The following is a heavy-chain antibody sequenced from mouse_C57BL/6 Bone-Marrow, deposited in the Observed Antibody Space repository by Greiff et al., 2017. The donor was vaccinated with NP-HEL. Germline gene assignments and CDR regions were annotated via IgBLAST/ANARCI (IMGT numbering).Heavy chain of an antibody. CDR1: GFTFSNYW. CDR2: IRLKSDNYAT. CDR3: LIYYGNYDWYFDV. D-gene: IGHD2-1*01. Sequence: EVKLMESGGGLVQPGGSMKLSCDASGFTFSNYWMNWVRQSPEKGLEWVAQIRLKSDNYATHYAESVKGRFTISRDDSKSSVYLQMNNLRAEDTGIYYCLIYYGNYDWYFDVWGTGTTVTVSS. V-gene: IGHV6-3*01. J-gene: IGHJ1*03.